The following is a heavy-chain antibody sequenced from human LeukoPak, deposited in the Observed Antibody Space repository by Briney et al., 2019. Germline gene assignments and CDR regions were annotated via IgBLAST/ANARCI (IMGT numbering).Heavy chain of an antibody. CDR2: INQDGSEK. D-gene: IGHD2-21*02. CDR1: GFTFTTYW. V-gene: IGHV3-7*01. Sequence: GGSLRLSCAASGFTFTTYWMTWVRQAPGKGLEWVANINQDGSEKYFVDSVKGRFTISRDNAKNSLYLQMNSLRAEDTAVYYCASRRSAYCGGDCPEGYWGQGTLVTVSS. CDR3: ASRRSAYCGGDCPEGY. J-gene: IGHJ4*02.